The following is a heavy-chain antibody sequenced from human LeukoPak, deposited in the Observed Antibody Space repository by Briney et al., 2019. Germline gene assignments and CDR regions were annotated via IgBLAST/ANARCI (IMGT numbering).Heavy chain of an antibody. CDR2: ISYDGSNK. D-gene: IGHD2-8*01. CDR3: VLFEYCTNGVCYIFDY. Sequence: SCKASGYTFSSYAMHWVRQAPGKGLEWVAVISYDGSNKYYADSVKGRFAISRDNSKNTLYLQMNSLRAEDTAVYYCVLFEYCTNGVCYIFDYWGQGTLVTVSS. CDR1: GYTFSSYA. J-gene: IGHJ4*02. V-gene: IGHV3-30*09.